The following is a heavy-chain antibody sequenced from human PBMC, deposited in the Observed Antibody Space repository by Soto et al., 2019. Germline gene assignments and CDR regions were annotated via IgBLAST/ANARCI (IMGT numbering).Heavy chain of an antibody. CDR3: VREGVDNWFDP. CDR2: IYYSGST. J-gene: IGHJ5*02. D-gene: IGHD3-16*01. V-gene: IGHV4-30-4*01. CDR1: GGSISGGDYY. Sequence: QVQLQESGPGLVKPSQTLSLTCTVSGGSISGGDYYWSWIRQPPGKGLEWIGYIYYSGSTFYNPSLKNRVTISLDTSKIQYSRKPSSVTAADTAVYYCVREGVDNWFDPWGQGTLVTVSS.